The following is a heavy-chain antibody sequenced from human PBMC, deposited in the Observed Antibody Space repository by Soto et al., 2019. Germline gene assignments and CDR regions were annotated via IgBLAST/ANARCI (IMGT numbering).Heavy chain of an antibody. V-gene: IGHV1-8*01. D-gene: IGHD2-2*01. CDR1: GYTFTSYD. Sequence: ASVKVSCKASGYTFTSYDINWVRQATGQGLEWMGWMNPNSGNTGYAQKFQGRVTMTRNTSISTAYMELSSLRSEDTAVYYCARPARGYCSSTSCYSYGMEVWGQGTTVIVS. CDR2: MNPNSGNT. CDR3: ARPARGYCSSTSCYSYGMEV. J-gene: IGHJ6*01.